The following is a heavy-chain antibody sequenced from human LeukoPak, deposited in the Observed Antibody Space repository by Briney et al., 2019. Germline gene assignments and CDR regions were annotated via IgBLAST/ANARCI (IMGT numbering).Heavy chain of an antibody. CDR1: GSTLSHYA. CDR3: AKCAQRGCDYSNSLEY. CDR2: IWHDGSSQ. Sequence: GGSLRLSCAAYGSTLSHYAMHWVRQAPGKGLEWVAVIWHDGSSQYYADSVKGRFTISRDNSKKTVYLQMNSLRAEDTAVYYCAKCAQRGCDYSNSLEYWGQGILVTVSS. V-gene: IGHV3-33*06. J-gene: IGHJ4*02. D-gene: IGHD4-11*01.